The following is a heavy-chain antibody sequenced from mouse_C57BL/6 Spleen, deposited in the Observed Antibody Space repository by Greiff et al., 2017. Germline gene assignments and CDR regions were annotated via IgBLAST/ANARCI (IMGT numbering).Heavy chain of an antibody. D-gene: IGHD2-2*01. CDR1: GYTFTSYW. Sequence: QVQLQQPGAELVMPGASVKLSCKASGYTFTSYWMHWVRQRPGQGLEWIGEIDPSDSYTNYNQKFKGKSTLTVDKSSSTAYMQLSSLTSEDSAVYYCARSIYYGNDYYFDYWGQGTTLTVSS. J-gene: IGHJ2*01. CDR2: IDPSDSYT. CDR3: ARSIYYGNDYYFDY. V-gene: IGHV1-69*01.